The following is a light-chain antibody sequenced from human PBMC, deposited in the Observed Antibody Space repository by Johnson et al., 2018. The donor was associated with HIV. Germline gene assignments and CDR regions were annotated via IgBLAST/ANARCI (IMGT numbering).Light chain of an antibody. CDR2: DNN. Sequence: QSVLTQSPSVSAAPGQKVTISCSGSSSNIGNNYVSWYQQLPGTAPKLLIYDNNTRPSGIPDRFSGSKSGTSATLGITGLQTGDEADYYCGTWASSLSAGEVFGTGTKVTVL. J-gene: IGLJ1*01. CDR1: SSNIGNNY. V-gene: IGLV1-51*01. CDR3: GTWASSLSAGEV.